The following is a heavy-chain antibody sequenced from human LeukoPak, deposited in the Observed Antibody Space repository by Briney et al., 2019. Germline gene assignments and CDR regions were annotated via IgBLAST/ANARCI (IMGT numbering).Heavy chain of an antibody. D-gene: IGHD3-16*01. CDR1: GDSISSYY. Sequence: PSETLSLTCTVSGDSISSYYWSWIRQPPGKGLEWIGYISYSGSTKYNPSLESRVTISVDTSKNQFSLKVDSVTAADTAVYYCARVGRGDYVWGSYSFDYWDQETLVTVSS. CDR2: ISYSGST. V-gene: IGHV4-59*01. J-gene: IGHJ4*02. CDR3: ARVGRGDYVWGSYSFDY.